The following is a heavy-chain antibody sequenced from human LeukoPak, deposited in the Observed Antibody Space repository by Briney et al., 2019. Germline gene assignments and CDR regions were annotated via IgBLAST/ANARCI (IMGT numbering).Heavy chain of an antibody. CDR1: GFTFSSYA. V-gene: IGHV3-23*01. CDR3: AKDLRQWLVVENWFDP. Sequence: GGSLRLSCAASGFTFSSYALSWVRQAPGKGLEWVSAISGSGGSTYYADSVKGRFTISRDNSKNTLYLQMNSLRAEDTAVYYCAKDLRQWLVVENWFDPWGRGTLVTVSS. D-gene: IGHD6-19*01. CDR2: ISGSGGST. J-gene: IGHJ5*02.